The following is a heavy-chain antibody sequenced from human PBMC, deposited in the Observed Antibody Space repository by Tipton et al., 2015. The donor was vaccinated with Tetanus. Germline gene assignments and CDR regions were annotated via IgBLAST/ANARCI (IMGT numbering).Heavy chain of an antibody. Sequence: TLSLTCAVYGGSFSGYYWSWIRQPPGKGLEWIGYIYYTGKTYSNPSLQTRLTMSVDTSKDQFSLRLTSVTAADTAIYYCARGPLDTARHFDFWGQGTLVTVST. CDR2: IYYTGKT. V-gene: IGHV4-34*09. CDR1: GGSFSGYY. D-gene: IGHD5-18*01. J-gene: IGHJ4*02. CDR3: ARGPLDTARHFDF.